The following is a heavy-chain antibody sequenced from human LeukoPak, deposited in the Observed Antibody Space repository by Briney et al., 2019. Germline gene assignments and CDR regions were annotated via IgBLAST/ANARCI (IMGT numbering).Heavy chain of an antibody. CDR2: ISYDGSNK. J-gene: IGHJ3*02. CDR3: AKMRTPTAHSGDAFDI. CDR1: GFTFSSYG. D-gene: IGHD4-17*01. Sequence: GRSLRLSCAASGFTFSSYGIHWVRQAPGKGLEWVAVISYDGSNKYYVDSVKGRFTICRDNSKNTLNLQMNSLRAEDTAVYYCAKMRTPTAHSGDAFDIWGQGTMVTVSS. V-gene: IGHV3-30*18.